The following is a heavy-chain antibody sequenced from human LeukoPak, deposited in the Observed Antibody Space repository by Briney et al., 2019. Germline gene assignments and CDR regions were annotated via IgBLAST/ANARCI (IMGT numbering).Heavy chain of an antibody. CDR3: ARDGGYSSGWYIFGY. CDR1: GFTFSSYG. CDR2: IYSGGST. Sequence: GGSLSLSCVASGFTFSSYGMSWVRQAPGKGLEWVSVIYSGGSTYYADSVKGRFTISRDNSKNTLYLQMNSLRAEDTAVYYCARDGGYSSGWYIFGYWGQGTLVTVSS. V-gene: IGHV3-53*01. J-gene: IGHJ4*02. D-gene: IGHD6-19*01.